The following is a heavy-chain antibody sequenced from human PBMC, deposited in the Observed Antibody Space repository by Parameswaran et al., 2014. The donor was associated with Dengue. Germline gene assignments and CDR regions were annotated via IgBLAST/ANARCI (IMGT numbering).Heavy chain of an antibody. J-gene: IGHJ5*02. CDR3: ARGNYCSGGSCYGTGLDP. Sequence: WVRQAPGQGLEWMGWMNPNMGNTGYAQKFQGRVTMTRDTSISTAYMELSSLRSEDTAVYYCARGNYCSGGSCYGTGLDPWGQGTLVTVSS. D-gene: IGHD2-15*01. V-gene: IGHV1-8*01. CDR2: MNPNMGNT.